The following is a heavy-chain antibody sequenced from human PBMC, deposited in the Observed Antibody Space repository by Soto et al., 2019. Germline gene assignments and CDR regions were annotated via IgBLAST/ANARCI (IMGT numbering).Heavy chain of an antibody. CDR2: INAGNGNT. Sequence: GASVKVSCKASGYTFTSYAMHWVRQAPGQRLEWMGWINAGNGNTKYSQKFQGRVTITRDTSASTAYMELSSLRSEDTAVYYCAGGYYDSSGYYPFDYWGQGTLVTVSS. V-gene: IGHV1-3*01. J-gene: IGHJ4*02. D-gene: IGHD3-22*01. CDR1: GYTFTSYA. CDR3: AGGYYDSSGYYPFDY.